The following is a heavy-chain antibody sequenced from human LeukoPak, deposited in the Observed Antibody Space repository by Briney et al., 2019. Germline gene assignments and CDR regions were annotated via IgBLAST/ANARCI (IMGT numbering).Heavy chain of an antibody. Sequence: GGSLRLSCAASGFTFSSYGMHWVRQAPDKGLEWVAVISYDGSNKYYTDSVKGRFTISRDNSKNTLYLQMNSLRSEDTAVYYCANGRTYFDYWGQGTLVTVSS. CDR1: GFTFSSYG. J-gene: IGHJ4*02. CDR3: ANGRTYFDY. V-gene: IGHV3-30*18. CDR2: ISYDGSNK.